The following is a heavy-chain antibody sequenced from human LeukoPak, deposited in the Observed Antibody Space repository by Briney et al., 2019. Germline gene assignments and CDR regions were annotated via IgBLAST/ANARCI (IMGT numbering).Heavy chain of an antibody. J-gene: IGHJ4*02. CDR2: IIPIFGTA. V-gene: IGHV1-69*05. CDR1: GGTFSSYA. CDR3: ARGPMITGTTNGLGPIDY. Sequence: SVKVSCKASGGTFSSYAISWVRQAPGQGLEWMGGIIPIFGTANYAQKFQGRVTITTDESTSTAYMELSSLRSEDTAVYYCARGPMITGTTNGLGPIDYWGQGTLVTVSS. D-gene: IGHD1-7*01.